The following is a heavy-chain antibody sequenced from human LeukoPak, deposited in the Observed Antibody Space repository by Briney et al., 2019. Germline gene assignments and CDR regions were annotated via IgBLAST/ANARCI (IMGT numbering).Heavy chain of an antibody. CDR3: ARTVYYDSSGSHDC. CDR2: INPNSGGT. CDR1: GYTFTVYY. D-gene: IGHD3-22*01. V-gene: IGHV1-2*02. Sequence: ASVKVSCKASGYTFTVYYIHWVRQAPGQGLQWMGWINPNSGGTNYAQKFQGRVTMTRDTSISTAYMELSSLRSDDTAVYYCARTVYYDSSGSHDCWGQGTLVTVSS. J-gene: IGHJ4*02.